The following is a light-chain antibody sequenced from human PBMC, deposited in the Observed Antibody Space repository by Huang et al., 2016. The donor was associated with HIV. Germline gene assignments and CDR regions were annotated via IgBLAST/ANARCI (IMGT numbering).Light chain of an antibody. CDR1: ESVSSS. V-gene: IGKV3-15*01. Sequence: EIVMTQSPDTLSVFPGERVTLSCRASESVSSSLAWYQQKSGQAPRLLIYDASTRATGIPARCSGSGSGTEFTLTINSLLSEDVAVYYCQQYNDWPPITFGQGTRLDMK. CDR2: DAS. CDR3: QQYNDWPPIT. J-gene: IGKJ5*01.